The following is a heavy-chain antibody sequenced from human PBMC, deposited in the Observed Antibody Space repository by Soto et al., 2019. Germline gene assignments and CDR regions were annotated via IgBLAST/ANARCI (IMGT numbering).Heavy chain of an antibody. CDR2: IWYDGSNR. CDR1: GFTFSSYG. J-gene: IGHJ4*02. D-gene: IGHD5-18*01. V-gene: IGHV3-33*01. Sequence: QVQLVESGGGVVQPWRSLRLSCATSGFTFSSYGMHWVRQAPGKGLEWVAVIWYDGSNRYYPDSVRGRFIISRDNSKNTLYLQMNSLRAEDTAVYYCARDVRGGYSYGFDYWGQGTLVTVSS. CDR3: ARDVRGGYSYGFDY.